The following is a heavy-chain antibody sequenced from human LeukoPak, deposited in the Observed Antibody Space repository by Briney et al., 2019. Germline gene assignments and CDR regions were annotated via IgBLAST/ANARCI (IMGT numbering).Heavy chain of an antibody. V-gene: IGHV4-59*01. CDR1: GGSISSYY. D-gene: IGHD3-16*02. Sequence: SETLSLTYTVSGGSISSYYWSWIRQPPGKGLEWIGYIYYSGSTNYNPSLKSRVTISVDTSKNQFSLKLSSVTAADTAVYYCARRGATYDYVWGSYRSHYYFDYWGQGTLVTVSS. CDR2: IYYSGST. J-gene: IGHJ4*02. CDR3: ARRGATYDYVWGSYRSHYYFDY.